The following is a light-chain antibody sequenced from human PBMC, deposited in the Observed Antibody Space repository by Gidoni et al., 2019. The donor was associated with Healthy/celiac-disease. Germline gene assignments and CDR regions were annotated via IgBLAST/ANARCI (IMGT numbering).Light chain of an antibody. Sequence: DIVMNPSPLSLPVSPGEPASISCRSSQSLLHTDGYKYLDWYLQKPGQSPQLLIYLGSNRASGVPDRFSGSGSGTDFSLKISRVEAEDVGVYYCMQALQTPNTFGQGTKLEI. V-gene: IGKV2-28*01. J-gene: IGKJ2*01. CDR1: QSLLHTDGYKY. CDR3: MQALQTPNT. CDR2: LGS.